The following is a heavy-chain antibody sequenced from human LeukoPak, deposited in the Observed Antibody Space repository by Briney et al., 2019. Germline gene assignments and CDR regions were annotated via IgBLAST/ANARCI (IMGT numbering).Heavy chain of an antibody. CDR3: ARDGSTQFDY. CDR1: GGSISSGSYY. CDR2: IYTSGST. D-gene: IGHD1-1*01. Sequence: SETLSLTCTVSGGSISSGSYYWSWIRQPAGKGLEWIGRIYTSGSTNYNPSLKSRVTISVDTSKNQFSLKLSSVTAADTAVYYCARDGSTQFDYWGQGTLVTVPS. J-gene: IGHJ4*02. V-gene: IGHV4-61*02.